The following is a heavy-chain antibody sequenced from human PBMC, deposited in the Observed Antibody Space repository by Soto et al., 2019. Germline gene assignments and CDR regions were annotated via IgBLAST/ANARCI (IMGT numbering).Heavy chain of an antibody. CDR2: ISYDGSNK. CDR1: GFTFSNYA. V-gene: IGHV3-30-3*01. D-gene: IGHD1-1*01. J-gene: IGHJ6*02. CDR3: ARGTTTSAFSAVAV. Sequence: QVQLVESGGGVVQPGRSLRLSCAASGFTFSNYAMDWVRQAPGKGLEWVAVISYDGSNKYIAESVKGRFTISRDNSKNPRFLQMNSLRAEDTAVSYCARGTTTSAFSAVAVWGQGTTVTVSS.